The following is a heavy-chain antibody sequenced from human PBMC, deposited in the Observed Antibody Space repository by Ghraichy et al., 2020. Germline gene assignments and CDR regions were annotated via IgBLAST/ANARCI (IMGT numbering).Heavy chain of an antibody. CDR1: GYTFTGYY. J-gene: IGHJ6*02. V-gene: IGHV1-2*06. CDR2: INPNSGGT. Sequence: ASVKVSCKASGYTFTGYYMHWVRQAPGQGLEWMGRINPNSGGTNYAQKFQGRVTMTRDMSISTAYMEVRRLTSDDTAVYYCAREELLWFGESGMDVWGQGTTVTVSS. D-gene: IGHD3-10*01. CDR3: AREELLWFGESGMDV.